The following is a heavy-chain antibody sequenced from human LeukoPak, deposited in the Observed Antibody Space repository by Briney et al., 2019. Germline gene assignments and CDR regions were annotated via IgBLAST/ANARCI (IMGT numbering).Heavy chain of an antibody. J-gene: IGHJ5*02. V-gene: IGHV5-51*01. CDR3: ARYGSYYGSGSYEGMNRFDP. CDR1: GYSFTSYW. CDR2: IYPGDSDT. D-gene: IGHD3-10*01. Sequence: GESLKISCKGSGYSFTSYWIGWVRQMPGKGLEWMGIIYPGDSDTRYSPSFQGQVTISADKSISTAYLQWSSLKASDAAMYYCARYGSYYGSGSYEGMNRFDPWGQGTLVTVSS.